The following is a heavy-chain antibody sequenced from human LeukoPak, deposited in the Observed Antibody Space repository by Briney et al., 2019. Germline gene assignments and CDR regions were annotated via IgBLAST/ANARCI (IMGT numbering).Heavy chain of an antibody. D-gene: IGHD2-2*01. CDR3: ARQTPVPAAMGISNWFDP. CDR2: INHSGST. V-gene: IGHV4-34*01. CDR1: GGSFSGYY. Sequence: SETLSLTCAVYGGSFSGYYWSWIRQPPGKGLEWIGDINHSGSTNYNPSLKNRVTISVDTSKNQFSLKLSSVTAADTAVYYCARQTPVPAAMGISNWFDPWGQGTLVTVSS. J-gene: IGHJ5*02.